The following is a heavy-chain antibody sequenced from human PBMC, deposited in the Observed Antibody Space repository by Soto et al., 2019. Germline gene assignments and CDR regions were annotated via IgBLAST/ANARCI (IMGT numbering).Heavy chain of an antibody. V-gene: IGHV1-69*02. CDR3: ARAPYYYGMDV. Sequence: QVQLVQSGAEVKKPGSSVKVSCKASGGTFSSYTISWVRQAPGQGLEWMGRIIPILGIANYAQKFQGRVTXTXXKSTSTAYMALSSLRSEDTAVYYCARAPYYYGMDVWGQGTTVTVSS. J-gene: IGHJ6*02. CDR2: IIPILGIA. CDR1: GGTFSSYT.